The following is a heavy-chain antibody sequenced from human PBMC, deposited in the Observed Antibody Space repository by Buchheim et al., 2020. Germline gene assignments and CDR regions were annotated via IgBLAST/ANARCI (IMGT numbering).Heavy chain of an antibody. V-gene: IGHV3-23*01. Sequence: EVQLLESGGGLVQPGGSLRLSCAASGFTFSSYAMSWVRHAPGRGLEWVSAICGSGGSTYYADSVKGRFTISRDNSTNTLYLQMNSLRAEDTAVYYCAKPHLWFGELLQAIDYWGQGTL. D-gene: IGHD3-10*01. CDR3: AKPHLWFGELLQAIDY. CDR1: GFTFSSYA. CDR2: ICGSGGST. J-gene: IGHJ4*02.